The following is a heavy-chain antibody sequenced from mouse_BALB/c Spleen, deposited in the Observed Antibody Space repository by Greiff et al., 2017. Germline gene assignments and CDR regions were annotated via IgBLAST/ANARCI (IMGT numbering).Heavy chain of an antibody. CDR3: ARDGDYAMDY. V-gene: IGHV2-6-7*01. CDR1: GFSLPGYG. J-gene: IGHJ4*01. Sequence: VQLQASGPGLVAPSQSLSITCTVSGFSLPGYGVNLVRQPPGNGLEWLGMIWGDGSTDYNSALKYRLSISKDNSKSQVFLKMNSLKTDDTARYYCARDGDYAMDYWGQGTSVTVSS. CDR2: IWGDGST.